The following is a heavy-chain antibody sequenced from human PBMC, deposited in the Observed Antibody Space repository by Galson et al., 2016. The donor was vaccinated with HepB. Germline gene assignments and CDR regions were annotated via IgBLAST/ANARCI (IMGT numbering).Heavy chain of an antibody. CDR3: ARKGYERGNYSYDYIDMDV. CDR2: IIPSFGTE. CDR1: GGTFTTYA. D-gene: IGHD6-13*01. Sequence: SVKVSCKASGGTFTTYAISWVRQAPGQGLEWMGGIIPSFGTEHYAQKFQGRVTLSADESTSTAYMELSSLRFEDTAVYYGARKGYERGNYSYDYIDMDVWGQGTTVTVSS. J-gene: IGHJ6*02. V-gene: IGHV1-69*13.